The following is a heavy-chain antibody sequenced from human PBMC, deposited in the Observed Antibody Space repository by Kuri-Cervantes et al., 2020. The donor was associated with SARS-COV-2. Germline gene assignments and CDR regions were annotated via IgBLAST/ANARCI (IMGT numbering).Heavy chain of an antibody. CDR2: ISSNGGST. Sequence: GESLKISCAASGFTFSDYWMTWVRQAPGKGLEYVSAISSNGGSTYYANSVKGRFTISRDNSKNTLYLQMGSLRAEDMAVYYCARGPRSGTTVGYFDLWGRGTLVTVSS. CDR1: GFTFSDYW. V-gene: IGHV3-64*01. D-gene: IGHD4-17*01. J-gene: IGHJ2*01. CDR3: ARGPRSGTTVGYFDL.